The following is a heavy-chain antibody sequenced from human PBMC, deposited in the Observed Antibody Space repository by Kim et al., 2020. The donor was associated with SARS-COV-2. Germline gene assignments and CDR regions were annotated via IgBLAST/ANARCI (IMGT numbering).Heavy chain of an antibody. D-gene: IGHD3-22*01. CDR3: ARGGGYYYDSSGYSHFDY. J-gene: IGHJ4*02. Sequence: SETLSLTCTVSGGSISSGGYYWSWIRQHPGKGLEWIGYIYYSGSTYYNPSLKSRVTISVDTSKNQFSLKLSSVTAADTAVYYCARGGGYYYDSSGYSHFDYWGQGTLVTVSS. CDR1: GGSISSGGYY. V-gene: IGHV4-31*03. CDR2: IYYSGST.